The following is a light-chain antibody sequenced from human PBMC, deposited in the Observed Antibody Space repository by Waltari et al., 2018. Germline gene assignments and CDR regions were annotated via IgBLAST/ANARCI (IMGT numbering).Light chain of an antibody. CDR2: DTS. V-gene: IGLV7-46*01. Sequence: QAVVTQEPSLTVSPGGTVTLTSGPSTGAVTSGQYPYWFQQKPGQVPKTRIVDTSNNHSWTPARFSGSLLGGKAALTLSGAQPEDEAEYYCLLWYSGARWVFGGGTKLSVL. CDR3: LLWYSGARWV. J-gene: IGLJ3*02. CDR1: TGAVTSGQY.